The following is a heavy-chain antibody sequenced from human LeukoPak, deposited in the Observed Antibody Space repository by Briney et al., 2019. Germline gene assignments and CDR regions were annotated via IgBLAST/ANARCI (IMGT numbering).Heavy chain of an antibody. CDR2: ISGSGGST. D-gene: IGHD6-13*01. J-gene: IGHJ6*03. CDR1: GFTFSSYA. Sequence: PGGSLRLSCAASGFTFSSYAMHWVRQAPGKGLEWVSAISGSGGSTYYADSVKGRFTISRDNSKNTLYLQMNSLRAEDTPVYYCAKIGGKTAAEYYYYYYMDVWGKGTTVTVSS. CDR3: AKIGGKTAAEYYYYYYMDV. V-gene: IGHV3-23*01.